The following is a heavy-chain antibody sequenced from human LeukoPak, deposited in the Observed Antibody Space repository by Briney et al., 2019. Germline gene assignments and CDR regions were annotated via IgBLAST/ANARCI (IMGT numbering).Heavy chain of an antibody. CDR3: ARVFVGYYDILTGYSGIYYFDY. CDR1: GGSFSGYY. Sequence: SETLSLTCAVYGGSFSGYYWSWIRQPPGKGLEWIGEINHSGSTNYNPSLKSRVTISVDTSKNQFSLKLSSVTAADTAVYYCARVFVGYYDILTGYSGIYYFDYWGQGTLVTVSS. V-gene: IGHV4-34*01. J-gene: IGHJ4*02. D-gene: IGHD3-9*01. CDR2: INHSGST.